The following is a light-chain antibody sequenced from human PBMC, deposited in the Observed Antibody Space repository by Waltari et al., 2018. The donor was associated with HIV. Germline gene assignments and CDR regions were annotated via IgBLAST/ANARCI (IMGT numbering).Light chain of an antibody. CDR1: TPHILDHHS. J-gene: IGLJ3*02. CDR3: ASAVPGGALV. CDR2: DDD. Sequence: QSALTQPASVSGSPGQPITISCIGATPHILDHHSISGYQHPPQKCPHRMILDDDIRPSGVPFRCSARKSDNTASRAISGLHFDEEGDDYCASAVPGGALVFGGGTKVTV. V-gene: IGLV2-14*01.